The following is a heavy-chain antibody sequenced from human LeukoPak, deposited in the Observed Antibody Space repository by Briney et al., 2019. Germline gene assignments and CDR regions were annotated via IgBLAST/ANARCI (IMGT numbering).Heavy chain of an antibody. J-gene: IGHJ4*02. Sequence: SQTLSLTCAISGDSVSSNSAAWNWIRQSPSRGLEWLGRTYYRSKWYNDYAVSVKSRITINPDTSKNQFSLQLNSVTPEDTAVYYCARVRLDYYDSSGYQHSDYWGQGTLVTVSS. V-gene: IGHV6-1*01. CDR1: GDSVSSNSAA. CDR3: ARVRLDYYDSSGYQHSDY. CDR2: TYYRSKWYN. D-gene: IGHD3-22*01.